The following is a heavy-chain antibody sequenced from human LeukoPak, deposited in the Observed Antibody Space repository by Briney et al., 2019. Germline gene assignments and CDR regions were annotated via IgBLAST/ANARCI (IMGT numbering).Heavy chain of an antibody. V-gene: IGHV4-34*01. CDR3: ARVGWLSGYYYYGMDV. CDR2: INHSGST. Sequence: SETLSLTCAVYGGSFSGYYWNWIRQPPGKGLEWIGEINHSGSTNYNPSLKSRVTISVDTSKNQFSLKLSSVTAADTAVYYCARVGWLSGYYYYGMDVWGKGTTVTVSS. J-gene: IGHJ6*04. CDR1: GGSFSGYY. D-gene: IGHD3-22*01.